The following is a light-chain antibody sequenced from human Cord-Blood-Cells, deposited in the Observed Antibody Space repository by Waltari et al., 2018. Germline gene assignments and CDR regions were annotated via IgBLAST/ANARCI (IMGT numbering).Light chain of an antibody. J-gene: IGKJ4*01. V-gene: IGKV3-15*01. CDR3: QQYNNWPPLT. CDR2: GAS. CDR1: QCVSSN. Sequence: EIVMKQSPATLSVSQGERATLSCRASQCVSSNLAWYQQKPGQAPRLLIYGASTSATGIPARFSGSGSGTEFTLTISSLQSEDFAVYYCQQYNNWPPLTFGGGTKVEIK.